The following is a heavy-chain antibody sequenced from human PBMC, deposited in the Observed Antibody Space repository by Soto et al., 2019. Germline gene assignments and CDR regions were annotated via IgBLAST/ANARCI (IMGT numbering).Heavy chain of an antibody. CDR2: ILVDGRT. Sequence: SLRLSCAASGFICSSYDMSWVRQAPGKGLEWVSTILVDGRTFYVDSVKGRFTISRDTSQNTVYLQMNSLTAGDTALYYCAKATATGGGAFDICGQGTMVTASS. D-gene: IGHD2-8*02. J-gene: IGHJ3*02. CDR3: AKATATGGGAFDI. V-gene: IGHV3-23*01. CDR1: GFICSSYD.